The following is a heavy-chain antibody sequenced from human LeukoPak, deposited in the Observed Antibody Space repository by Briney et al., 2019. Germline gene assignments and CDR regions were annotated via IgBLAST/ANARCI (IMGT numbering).Heavy chain of an antibody. CDR1: GGSISSYY. CDR2: ICYTGST. D-gene: IGHD1-26*01. CDR3: ARRSNIVGATFYFDY. J-gene: IGHJ4*02. V-gene: IGHV4-59*01. Sequence: RASETLSLTCTVSGGSISSYYWSWIRQPPGKGLELIGYICYTGSTNYNPSLKSRVTISVDTSKNQFSLKLSSVTAADTAVYYCARRSNIVGATFYFDYWGQGTLVTVSS.